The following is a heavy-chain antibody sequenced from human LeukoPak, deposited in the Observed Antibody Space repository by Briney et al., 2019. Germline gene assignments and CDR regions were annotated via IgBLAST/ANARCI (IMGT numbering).Heavy chain of an antibody. J-gene: IGHJ4*02. D-gene: IGHD2-2*01. CDR3: ARGRGVPAAFDY. Sequence: SETLSLTCAVYGGSFSVYYWSWIRQPPGKGLEWIGEINHSGSTNYNPSLKSRVTISVDTSKNQFSLNLSSVTAADTAVYYCARGRGVPAAFDYWGQGTLVTVSS. CDR1: GGSFSVYY. CDR2: INHSGST. V-gene: IGHV4-34*01.